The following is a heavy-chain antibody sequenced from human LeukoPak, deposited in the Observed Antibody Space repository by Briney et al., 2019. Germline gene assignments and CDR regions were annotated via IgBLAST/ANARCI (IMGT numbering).Heavy chain of an antibody. D-gene: IGHD5-18*01. CDR1: GFTFSGYY. V-gene: IGHV4-34*01. CDR2: INHSGST. CDR3: ARRSGYSYGYWLRFDY. Sequence: GSLRLSCAASGFTFSGYYWSWIRQPPGKGLEWIGEINHSGSTNYNPSLKSRVTISVDTSKNQFSLKLSSVTAADTAVYYCARRSGYSYGYWLRFDYWGQGTLVTVSS. J-gene: IGHJ4*02.